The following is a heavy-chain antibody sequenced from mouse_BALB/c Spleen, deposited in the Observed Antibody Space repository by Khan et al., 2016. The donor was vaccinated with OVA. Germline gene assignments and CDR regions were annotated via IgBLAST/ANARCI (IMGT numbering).Heavy chain of an antibody. CDR3: TRGGGGDRFAN. Sequence: VQLQQSGAELVRPGVSVKISCKGSGYTFTDFTMHWVKQSHAQSLEWIGVISTYYGDANYNQKFKGKATMTVDKSSSKAYMELARMTSEESGIYSCTRGGGGDRFANWGQGTLVTVSA. CDR2: ISTYYGDA. V-gene: IGHV1S137*01. CDR1: GYTFTDFT. J-gene: IGHJ3*01.